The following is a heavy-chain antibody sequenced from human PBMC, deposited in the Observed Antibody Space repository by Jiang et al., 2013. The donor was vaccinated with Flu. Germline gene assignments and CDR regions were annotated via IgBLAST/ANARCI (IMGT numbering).Heavy chain of an antibody. J-gene: IGHJ5*02. D-gene: IGHD6-6*01. V-gene: IGHV3-9*01. Sequence: VQLVESGGGLVQPGGSLRLSCAASGFTFNGYAMHWVRQAPGKGLEWVSSISWNSGDLAYADSVKGRFTISRDNAKNSLSLQMNSLRDEDTALYYCAKSGTYSSSSGWLDPWGQGTLVTVSS. CDR1: GFTFNGYA. CDR3: AKSGTYSSSSGWLDP. CDR2: ISWNSGDL.